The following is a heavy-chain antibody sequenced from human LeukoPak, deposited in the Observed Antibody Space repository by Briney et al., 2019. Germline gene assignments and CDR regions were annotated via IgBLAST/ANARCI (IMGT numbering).Heavy chain of an antibody. D-gene: IGHD5-18*01. V-gene: IGHV1-69*05. J-gene: IGHJ5*02. CDR3: ARGRYSYGLAPAYNWFDP. CDR2: IIPIFGTA. CDR1: GGTFSSYA. Sequence: SVKVSCKASGGTFSSYAISWVRQAPGQGLEWMGGIIPIFGTANYAQKFQGRVTITTDESTSTAYMELSSLRSEDTAVYYCARGRYSYGLAPAYNWFDPWGQGTLVTVSS.